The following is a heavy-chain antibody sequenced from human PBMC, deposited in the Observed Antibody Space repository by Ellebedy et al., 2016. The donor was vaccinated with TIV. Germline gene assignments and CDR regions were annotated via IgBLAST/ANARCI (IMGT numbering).Heavy chain of an antibody. CDR1: GGSISSYY. CDR3: ARLSKGGWYSLDY. D-gene: IGHD6-19*01. Sequence: MPSETLSLTCTVSGGSISSYYWSWIRQPPGKGLEWIGYIYYSGSTNYNPSLKSRVTISVDTSKNQFSLKLSSVTAADTAVYYCARLSKGGWYSLDYWGQGTLVTVSS. J-gene: IGHJ4*02. CDR2: IYYSGST. V-gene: IGHV4-59*08.